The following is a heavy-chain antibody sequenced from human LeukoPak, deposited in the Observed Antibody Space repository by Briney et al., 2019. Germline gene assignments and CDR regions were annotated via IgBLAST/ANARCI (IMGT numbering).Heavy chain of an antibody. CDR1: GFTFSSYS. J-gene: IGHJ4*02. D-gene: IGHD1-14*01. CDR3: ARYRRRVDSIADLGY. V-gene: IGHV3-21*01. Sequence: GGSLRLSCAASGFTFSSYSMNWVRQAPGKGLEWVSSISSSSSYIYCADSVKGRFTISRDNAKNSLYLQMNSLRAEDTAVYYCARYRRRVDSIADLGYWGQGTLVTVSS. CDR2: ISSSSSYI.